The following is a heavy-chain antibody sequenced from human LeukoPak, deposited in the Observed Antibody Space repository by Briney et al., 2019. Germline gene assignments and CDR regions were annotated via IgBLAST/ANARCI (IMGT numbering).Heavy chain of an antibody. Sequence: GGSLRLSCAASGFTFSSYWMHWVRQAPGKGLVWVSRINSDGSSTTYADSVMGRFTISRDNAKNTLYLQMNSLRAEDTAVYYCARDRFDISNYYYEGDAFDIWGQGTMVTVSS. V-gene: IGHV3-74*01. J-gene: IGHJ3*02. CDR1: GFTFSSYW. CDR2: INSDGSST. CDR3: ARDRFDISNYYYEGDAFDI. D-gene: IGHD3-22*01.